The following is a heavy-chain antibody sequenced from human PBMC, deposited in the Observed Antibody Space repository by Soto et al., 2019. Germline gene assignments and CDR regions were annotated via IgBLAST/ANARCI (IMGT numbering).Heavy chain of an antibody. Sequence: TLSLTCVVSNFSISSGYYWGWIRQSPGKGLEWIASIYRSGTTSYNPSLKSRVTISVDPSKNQFSLMLTAVTAADTAVYYCARTHSGSYYSVFNYWGRGSLVTVSS. CDR2: IYRSGTT. CDR3: ARTHSGSYYSVFNY. V-gene: IGHV4-38-2*01. CDR1: NFSISSGYY. D-gene: IGHD1-26*01. J-gene: IGHJ4*02.